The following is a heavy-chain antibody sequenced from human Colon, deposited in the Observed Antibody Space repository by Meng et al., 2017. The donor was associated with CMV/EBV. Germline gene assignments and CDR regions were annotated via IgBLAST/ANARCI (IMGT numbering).Heavy chain of an antibody. J-gene: IGHJ4*02. CDR1: W. Sequence: WMQWVRQPPGEGLEGVGRILRSDGGAPTDYAAAVTDRFTISSDDSTNTLYLQLNSLNTEDTAVYFCTTGFWGTVTCYGYDGCWGQGTLVTVSS. CDR3: TTGFWGTVTCYGYDGC. D-gene: IGHD3-16*01. CDR2: ILRSDGGAPT. V-gene: IGHV3-15*07.